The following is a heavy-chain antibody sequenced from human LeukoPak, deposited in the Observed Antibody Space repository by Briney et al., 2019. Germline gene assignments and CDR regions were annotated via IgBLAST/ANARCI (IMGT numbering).Heavy chain of an antibody. CDR2: IYYSGST. V-gene: IGHV4-59*01. CDR3: ARDVKYQLPGSYYYYYYMDV. Sequence: SETLSLTCTVSGGFISIYYWSWIRQPPGKGLEWIGYIYYSGSTNYNPSLKSRVTISVDTSKNQFSLKLSSVTAADTAVYYCARDVKYQLPGSYYYYYYMDVWGKGTTVTVSS. J-gene: IGHJ6*03. D-gene: IGHD2-2*01. CDR1: GGFISIYY.